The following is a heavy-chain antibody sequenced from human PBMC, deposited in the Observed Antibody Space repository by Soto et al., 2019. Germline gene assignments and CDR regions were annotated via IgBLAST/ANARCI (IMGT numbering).Heavy chain of an antibody. V-gene: IGHV3-15*07. Sequence: GGSLRLSCAASGFTFSNAWMNWVRQAPGKGLEWVGRIKSKTDGGTIDYAAPVKGRFTISRDDSKNTLYLQMNSLKTEDTAVYYFILTGYYDILSGYLDYWGQGTLVTVPS. CDR2: IKSKTDGGTI. CDR1: GFTFSNAW. CDR3: ILTGYYDILSGYLDY. J-gene: IGHJ4*02. D-gene: IGHD3-9*01.